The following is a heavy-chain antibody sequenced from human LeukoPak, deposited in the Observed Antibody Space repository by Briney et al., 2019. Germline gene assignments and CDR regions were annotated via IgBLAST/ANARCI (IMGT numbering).Heavy chain of an antibody. D-gene: IGHD6-13*01. Sequence: PSETLSLTCTVSGDSISSYYWSWIRQPPGKGLDWIGYIYHSGSTNYNPSLKSRVTISADTSKDQFSLKLASVTAADTAVYYCATGYSSTWYYFDYWGQGTLVTVSS. V-gene: IGHV4-59*01. J-gene: IGHJ4*02. CDR1: GDSISSYY. CDR3: ATGYSSTWYYFDY. CDR2: IYHSGST.